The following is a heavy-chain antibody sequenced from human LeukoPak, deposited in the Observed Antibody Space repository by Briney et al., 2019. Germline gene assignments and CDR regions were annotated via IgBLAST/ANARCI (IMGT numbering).Heavy chain of an antibody. D-gene: IGHD2-21*01. CDR3: TRGYSNPYYWFDP. CDR1: GDSVSSSTAA. Sequence: SQTLSLTCAISGDSVSSSTAAWNWIRQSPSRGLEWLGGAYYRSKGYNDYAVSVKGRITINPDTSKNQLSLQLKSVTPEDTAVYYCTRGYSNPYYWFDPWGQGTLVTVSS. V-gene: IGHV6-1*01. J-gene: IGHJ5*02. CDR2: AYYRSKGYN.